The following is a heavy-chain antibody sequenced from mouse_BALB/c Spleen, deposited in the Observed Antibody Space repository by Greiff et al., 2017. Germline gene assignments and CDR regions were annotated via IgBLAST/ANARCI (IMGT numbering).Heavy chain of an antibody. D-gene: IGHD1-1*01. CDR2: IYPGGGYT. Sequence: VQLQQSGAELVRPGTSVKISCKASGYTFTNYWLGWVKQRPGHGLEWIGDIYPGGGYTNYNEKFKGKATLTADTSSSTAYMQLSSLTSEDSAVYFCARFGDYGSSFYWYFDVWGAGTTVTVSA. J-gene: IGHJ1*01. CDR1: GYTFTNYW. CDR3: ARFGDYGSSFYWYFDV. V-gene: IGHV1-63*02.